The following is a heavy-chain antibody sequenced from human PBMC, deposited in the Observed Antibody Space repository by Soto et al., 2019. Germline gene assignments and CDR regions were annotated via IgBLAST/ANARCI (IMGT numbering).Heavy chain of an antibody. Sequence: EVQVLESGGGVVQPGGSLRLSCVASGFTFNNYAMTWVRQAPGKGLEWVSAISATGGSTYYAESVKGRFTISRDNSKNTLYLEMSSLRAGDTAVYYCAKQIEPYYFETSANYFADYWGQGTLVTVSS. CDR3: AKQIEPYYFETSANYFADY. CDR2: ISATGGST. V-gene: IGHV3-23*01. J-gene: IGHJ4*02. CDR1: GFTFNNYA. D-gene: IGHD3-22*01.